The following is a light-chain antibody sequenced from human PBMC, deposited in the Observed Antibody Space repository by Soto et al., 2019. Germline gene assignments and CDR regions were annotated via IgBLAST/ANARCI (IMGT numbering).Light chain of an antibody. Sequence: EIVMTQSPATLSVSPGERATLSCRASQSLSFNLAWYQQKPGQAPRLLIYAASTRATGIPARFSGSGSGTEFXLXIXXXXXXXXXVYYCQQYYXWPXTFGQGTXV. V-gene: IGKV3-15*01. CDR3: QQYYXWPXT. J-gene: IGKJ1*01. CDR2: AAS. CDR1: QSLSFN.